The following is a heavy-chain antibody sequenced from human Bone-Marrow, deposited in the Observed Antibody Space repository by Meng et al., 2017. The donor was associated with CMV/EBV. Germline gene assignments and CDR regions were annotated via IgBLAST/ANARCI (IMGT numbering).Heavy chain of an antibody. J-gene: IGHJ5*02. CDR3: ARYRNSEYYDFWSGYYNWFDP. V-gene: IGHV4-59*01. CDR1: GGSISSYY. CDR2: IYYSGST. D-gene: IGHD3-3*01. Sequence: GSLRLSCTVSGGSISSYYWSWIRQPPGKGLEWIGYIYYSGSTNYNPSLKSRVTISVDTSKNQFSLKLSSVTAADTAVYYCARYRNSEYYDFWSGYYNWFDPWGQGTLVTVSS.